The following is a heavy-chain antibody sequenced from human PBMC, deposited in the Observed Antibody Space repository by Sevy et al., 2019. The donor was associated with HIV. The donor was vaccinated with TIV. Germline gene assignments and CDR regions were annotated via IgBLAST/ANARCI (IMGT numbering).Heavy chain of an antibody. Sequence: ASVKVSCKASGGTFSSYAISWVRQAPGQGLEWMGGIIPIFGIANYAQKFQGRVTITADKSTSTAYMELSSLRSEDTAVYYCARASELWLKFDYWGQGTLVTVSS. CDR1: GGTFSSYA. J-gene: IGHJ4*02. D-gene: IGHD5-18*01. CDR3: ARASELWLKFDY. V-gene: IGHV1-69*10. CDR2: IIPIFGIA.